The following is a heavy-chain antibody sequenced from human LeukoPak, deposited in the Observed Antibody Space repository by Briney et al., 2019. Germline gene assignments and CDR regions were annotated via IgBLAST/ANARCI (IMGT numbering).Heavy chain of an antibody. V-gene: IGHV3-23*01. J-gene: IGHJ4*02. D-gene: IGHD1-26*01. CDR1: GFTFSSYA. CDR2: ISGSGGST. CDR3: VKVGVRWELLFDY. Sequence: QPGGSLRLSCAASGFTFSSYAMSWVRQAPGKGLEWVSAISGSGGSTYYADSVKGRFTISRDNSKNTLYLQMNSLRAEDTAVYYCVKVGVRWELLFDYWGQGTLVTVSS.